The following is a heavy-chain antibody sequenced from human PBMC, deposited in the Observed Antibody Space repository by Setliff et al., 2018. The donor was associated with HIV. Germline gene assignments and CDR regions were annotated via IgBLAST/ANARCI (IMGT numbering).Heavy chain of an antibody. J-gene: IGHJ6*03. CDR3: ARELSHIVGAPRYMDV. CDR2: MSHNGKT. D-gene: IGHD1-26*01. CDR1: GYSISSGYY. Sequence: SGTLSLTCAVSGYSISSGYYWGWIRQPPGKGLEWIASMSHNGKTYYNPSLKSRVTTSVDTSKNQISLKMNSVTAADTAVYHCARELSHIVGAPRYMDVWGKGTTVTVSS. V-gene: IGHV4-38-2*02.